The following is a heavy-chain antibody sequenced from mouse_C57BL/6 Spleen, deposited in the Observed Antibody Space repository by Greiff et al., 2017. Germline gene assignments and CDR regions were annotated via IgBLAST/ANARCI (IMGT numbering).Heavy chain of an antibody. CDR3: ARLIYYYGSSYPYYAMDY. Sequence: EVKVVESGGDLVKPGGSLKLSCAASGFTFSSYGMSWVRQTPDKRLEWVATISSGGSYTYYPDSVKGRFTISRDNAKNTLYLQMSSLKSEDTAMYYCARLIYYYGSSYPYYAMDYWGQGTSVTVSS. CDR2: ISSGGSYT. J-gene: IGHJ4*01. CDR1: GFTFSSYG. V-gene: IGHV5-6*01. D-gene: IGHD1-1*01.